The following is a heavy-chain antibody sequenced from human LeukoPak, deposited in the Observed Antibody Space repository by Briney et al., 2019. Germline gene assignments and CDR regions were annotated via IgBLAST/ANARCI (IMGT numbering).Heavy chain of an antibody. Sequence: SETLSLTCTVSGGSISSYYWSWIRQPAGTALEWIGRIYTSGTITYNPSLKSRVTMSVDTSKNQFSLKLSSVTAADTAVYYCARDSGTTGEVKFDLWGQGTLVTASS. J-gene: IGHJ5*02. CDR1: GGSISSYY. CDR3: ARDSGTTGEVKFDL. CDR2: IYTSGTI. D-gene: IGHD3-10*01. V-gene: IGHV4-4*07.